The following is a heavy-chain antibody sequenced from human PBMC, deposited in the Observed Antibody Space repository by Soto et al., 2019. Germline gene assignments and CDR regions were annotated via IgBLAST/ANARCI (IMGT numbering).Heavy chain of an antibody. CDR3: VKDLKAIRQVDP. V-gene: IGHV3-64D*08. D-gene: IGHD5-18*01. Sequence: GGSLRLSCSASGFTFSSYPMGWVRQAPGKGLEYVSTISSNGGSTYDADSVKGRFTISRDNSKNTLYLQMSSLRAEDTAVYYCVKDLKAIRQVDPWAQRTLVTVSS. CDR2: ISSNGGST. CDR1: GFTFSSYP. J-gene: IGHJ5*02.